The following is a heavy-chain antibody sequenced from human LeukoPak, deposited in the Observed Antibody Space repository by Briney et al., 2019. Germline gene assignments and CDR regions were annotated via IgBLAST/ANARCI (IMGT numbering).Heavy chain of an antibody. CDR2: ISHDGNHQ. J-gene: IGHJ4*02. CDR3: ARDHSGWDYFDY. V-gene: IGHV3-30*03. CDR1: GFTFNIHG. Sequence: GGSLRLSCVASGFTFNIHGMHRVRQAPNKGLEWVAVISHDGNHQYYGGSVKGRFTVARDNSKNTLYLQMNSLTVEDTAVYFCARDHSGWDYFDYWGQGTVVSVSS. D-gene: IGHD1-26*01.